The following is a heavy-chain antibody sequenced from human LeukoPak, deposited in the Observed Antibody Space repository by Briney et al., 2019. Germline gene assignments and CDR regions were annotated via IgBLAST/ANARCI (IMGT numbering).Heavy chain of an antibody. CDR3: MTGTDTGCYYGMDA. J-gene: IGHJ6*02. Sequence: GGSLRFSCAASGFTFSKAWMNWVRQPPGKGLEWVGRINSETDGGTTDYAAPVSGRFTISRDDSESTLYLQMNSLKAEDTAVYYCMTGTDTGCYYGMDAWGQGTSVIVSS. CDR1: GFTFSKAW. V-gene: IGHV3-15*01. D-gene: IGHD5-12*01. CDR2: INSETDGGTT.